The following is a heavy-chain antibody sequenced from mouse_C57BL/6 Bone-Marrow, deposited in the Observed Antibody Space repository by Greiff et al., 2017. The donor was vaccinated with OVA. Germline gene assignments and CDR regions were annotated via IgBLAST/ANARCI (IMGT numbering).Heavy chain of an antibody. V-gene: IGHV5-6*01. J-gene: IGHJ3*01. D-gene: IGHD2-5*01. CDR1: GFTFSSYG. Sequence: VQLKESGGDLVKPGGSLKLSCAASGFTFSSYGMSWVRQTPDKRLEWVATISSGGSYTYYPDSVKGRFTISRDNAKNTLYLQMSSLKSEDTAMYYCARLYSNYVWWFDDWGQGTLVTVSA. CDR3: ARLYSNYVWWFDD. CDR2: ISSGGSYT.